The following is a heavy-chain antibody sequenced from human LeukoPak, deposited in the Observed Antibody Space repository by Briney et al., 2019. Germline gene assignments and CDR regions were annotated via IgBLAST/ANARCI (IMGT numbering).Heavy chain of an antibody. CDR3: ARDSGTTGEVKFDP. D-gene: IGHD3-10*01. J-gene: IGHJ5*02. CDR1: RGTFSSYA. V-gene: IGHV1-69*13. CDR2: IIPIFGTA. Sequence: ASVKVSCKASRGTFSSYAIIWVRQAPGQGLEWMGGIIPIFGTANYAQKFQGRVTISADESTSTVYMELSSLRSEDTAVYYCARDSGTTGEVKFDPWGQGILVTVSS.